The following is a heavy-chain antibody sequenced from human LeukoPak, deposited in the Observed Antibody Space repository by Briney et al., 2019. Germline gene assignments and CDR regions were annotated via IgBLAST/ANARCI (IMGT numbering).Heavy chain of an antibody. D-gene: IGHD6-19*01. CDR3: ASSPPIAVAGVDY. J-gene: IGHJ4*02. V-gene: IGHV3-21*01. CDR1: GFTFSSYS. CDR2: ISSSSSYI. Sequence: LGGSLRLSCAASGFTFSSYSMNWVRQAPGKGLEWVSSISSSSSYIYYADSVKGRFTISRDNAKNSLYLQMNSLRAEDTAVYYCASSPPIAVAGVDYWGRGTLVTVSS.